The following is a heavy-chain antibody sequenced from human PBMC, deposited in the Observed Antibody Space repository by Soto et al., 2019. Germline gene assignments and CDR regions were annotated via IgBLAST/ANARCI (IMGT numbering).Heavy chain of an antibody. CDR3: ARDSLYDILTGYYIAYYYGMDV. V-gene: IGHV3-7*05. D-gene: IGHD3-9*01. CDR1: GFTFSSYW. CDR2: IKQDGSEK. Sequence: GGSLRLSCAASGFTFSSYWMSWVRQAPGKGLEWVANIKQDGSEKYYVDSVKGRFTISRDNAKNSLYLQMNSLRAEDTAVYYCARDSLYDILTGYYIAYYYGMDVWGQGTTVTVSS. J-gene: IGHJ6*02.